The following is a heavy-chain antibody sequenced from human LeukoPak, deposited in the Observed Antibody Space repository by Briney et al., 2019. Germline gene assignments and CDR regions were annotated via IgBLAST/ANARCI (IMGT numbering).Heavy chain of an antibody. CDR1: GFTFSIYS. CDR2: ISSSSSTI. V-gene: IGHV3-48*04. D-gene: IGHD5-12*01. J-gene: IGHJ3*02. Sequence: GGSLRLSCAASGFTFSIYSMNWVRQAPGKGLEWVSYISSSSSTILYADSVKGRFTISRDNAKNSLYLQMNSLRAEDTAVYYCARDLIGGYDEYHDAFDIWGQGTMVTVSS. CDR3: ARDLIGGYDEYHDAFDI.